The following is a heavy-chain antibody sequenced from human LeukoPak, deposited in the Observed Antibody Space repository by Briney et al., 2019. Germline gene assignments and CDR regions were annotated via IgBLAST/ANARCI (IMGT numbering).Heavy chain of an antibody. CDR2: IRYDGSNK. CDR3: ARGSKAAAANWFDP. D-gene: IGHD6-13*01. Sequence: GGSLRLSCAASGFTFSSYGMHWVRQAPGKGLEWVAFIRYDGSNKYYADSVKGRFTISRDNSKNTLYVQMNSLREDDTAVYYCARGSKAAAANWFDPWGQGTLVTVSS. J-gene: IGHJ5*02. V-gene: IGHV3-30*02. CDR1: GFTFSSYG.